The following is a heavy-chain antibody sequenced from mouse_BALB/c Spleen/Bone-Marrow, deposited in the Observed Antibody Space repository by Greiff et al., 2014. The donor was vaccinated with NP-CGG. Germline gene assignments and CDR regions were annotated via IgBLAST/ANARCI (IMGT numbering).Heavy chain of an antibody. CDR3: ARLGDYSYSDY. CDR1: GFSFSDYY. V-gene: IGHV5-12*02. Sequence: EVKLVESGGGLVQPGGSLKLSCATSGFSFSDYYMYWIRQTPEKRLEWVAYISNGGGSTYYPDTVKGRFTISRDNAKNTLYLQMSRLKSEDTAMYYCARLGDYSYSDYWGQGTTLTVSS. D-gene: IGHD1-1*01. J-gene: IGHJ2*01. CDR2: ISNGGGST.